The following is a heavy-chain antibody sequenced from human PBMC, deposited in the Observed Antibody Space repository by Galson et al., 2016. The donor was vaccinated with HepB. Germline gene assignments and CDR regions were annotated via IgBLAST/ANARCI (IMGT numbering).Heavy chain of an antibody. Sequence: SVKVSCKASGYNLLSHDIDWVRQATGQGLEWMGWITTVTGNTNYAQKFQGRVTMTTDTSTNTAYMELRSLRSDDTAVYYCARARDYYFYSMDVWGQGTTVTVSS. CDR2: ITTVTGNT. CDR3: ARARDYYFYSMDV. J-gene: IGHJ6*02. CDR1: GYNLLSHD. V-gene: IGHV1-18*01.